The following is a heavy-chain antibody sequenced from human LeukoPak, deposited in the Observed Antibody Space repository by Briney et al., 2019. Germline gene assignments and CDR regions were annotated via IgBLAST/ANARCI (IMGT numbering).Heavy chain of an antibody. D-gene: IGHD2-8*02. CDR1: GFTFSNYN. CDR3: ARDSPYGTAGY. V-gene: IGHV3-21*01. J-gene: IGHJ4*02. CDR2: ISSSSSYI. Sequence: GGSLRLSCAASGFTFSNYNMNWVRQAPGKGLEWVSSISSSSSYIYYADSVQGRFTISRDNTKNSLYLQMNSLRAEDTAVYYCARDSPYGTAGYWGQGSLVSASS.